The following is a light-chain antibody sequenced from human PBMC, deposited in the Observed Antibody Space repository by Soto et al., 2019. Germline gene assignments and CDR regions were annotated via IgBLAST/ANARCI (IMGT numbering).Light chain of an antibody. CDR2: AAS. Sequence: DLQMTQSPSFVSASVGDRVTINCRMSQGINSWLAWYQHKPGKAPKLLIYAASSLQSGVPSRFSGSGSGTDFTLNIISLQPADFATYYCQPANSFPLSFGGGTNVAIK. CDR1: QGINSW. J-gene: IGKJ4*01. CDR3: QPANSFPLS. V-gene: IGKV1-12*01.